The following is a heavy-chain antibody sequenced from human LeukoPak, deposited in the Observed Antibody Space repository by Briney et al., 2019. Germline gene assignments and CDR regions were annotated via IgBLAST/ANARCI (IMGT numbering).Heavy chain of an antibody. J-gene: IGHJ4*02. CDR2: VTSSGGST. CDR1: GFSVSDYY. V-gene: IGHV3-11*01. D-gene: IGHD3-16*01. Sequence: GGSLRLSCAASGFSVSDYYMSWIRQSPGKGPEWVSYVTSSGGSTKYADSVKGRFTISRDKAKNSVALQMNALSAEDTAVYYCTRERRGSYFAFESWGQGTLVTVSS. CDR3: TRERRGSYFAFES.